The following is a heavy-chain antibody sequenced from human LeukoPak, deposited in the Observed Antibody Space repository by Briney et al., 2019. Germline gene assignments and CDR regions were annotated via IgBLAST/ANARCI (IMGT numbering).Heavy chain of an antibody. CDR2: ITGGGGST. Sequence: GGSLRLSCAASGFSLNSYAMSWVRQAPGKGLGWVSLITGGGGSTYYADSVKGRFTISRDNSKNTVYLQMNSLRAEDTAVYYCAKVASSGWYFDYWGQGTLVTVSS. CDR3: AKVASSGWYFDY. D-gene: IGHD6-19*01. J-gene: IGHJ4*02. CDR1: GFSLNSYA. V-gene: IGHV3-23*01.